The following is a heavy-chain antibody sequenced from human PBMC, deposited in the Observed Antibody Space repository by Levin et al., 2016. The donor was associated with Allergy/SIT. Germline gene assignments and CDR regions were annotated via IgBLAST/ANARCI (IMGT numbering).Heavy chain of an antibody. J-gene: IGHJ4*02. CDR3: ARDPEPIIAVAAHGDY. CDR2: IYYSGST. Sequence: SETLSLTCTVSGGSVSSGSYYWSWIRQPPGKGLEWIGYIYYSGSTNYNPSLKSRVTISVDKSKNQFSLKLSSVTAADTAVYYCARDPEPIIAVAAHGDYWGQGTLVTVSS. V-gene: IGHV4-61*01. D-gene: IGHD6-19*01. CDR1: GGSVSSGSYY.